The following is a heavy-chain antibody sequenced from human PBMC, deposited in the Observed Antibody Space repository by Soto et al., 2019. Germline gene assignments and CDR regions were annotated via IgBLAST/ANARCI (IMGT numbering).Heavy chain of an antibody. V-gene: IGHV3-7*01. CDR2: IKQDGSEK. J-gene: IGHJ4*02. Sequence: LRLSCAASGFTFSSYWMSWVRQAPGKGLEWVANIKQDGSEKHYVDSVKGRFTSSRDNAKNSLYLQMNSLRAEDTAVYYCARDKITFGGVIALDYWGQGTLVTVS. CDR1: GFTFSSYW. CDR3: ARDKITFGGVIALDY. D-gene: IGHD3-16*02.